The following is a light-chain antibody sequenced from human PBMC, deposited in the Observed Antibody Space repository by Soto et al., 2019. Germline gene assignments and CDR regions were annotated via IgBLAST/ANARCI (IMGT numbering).Light chain of an antibody. V-gene: IGKV1-9*01. CDR3: QELNDYPIT. J-gene: IGKJ5*01. CDR2: AAS. CDR1: QGISSY. Sequence: DIQLTQSPSFLSASVGDRVTITCRASQGISSYLAWYQQKPGKAPKILIYAASTLRGGVPSRFSGSGSGTEFTLTISSLQPEDFATYYCQELNDYPITFGQGTRLEIK.